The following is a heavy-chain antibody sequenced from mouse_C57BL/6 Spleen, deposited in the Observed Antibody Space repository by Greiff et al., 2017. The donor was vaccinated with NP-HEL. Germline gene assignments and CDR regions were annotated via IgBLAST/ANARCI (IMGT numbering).Heavy chain of an antibody. J-gene: IGHJ1*03. CDR2: IDPSDSYT. D-gene: IGHD1-1*01. CDR3: ARSSSYYYGSISYWYFDV. V-gene: IGHV1-59*01. CDR1: GYTFTSYW. Sequence: QVQLQQPGAELVRPGTSVKLSCKASGYTFTSYWMHWVKQRPGQGLEWIGVIDPSDSYTNYNQKFKGKATLTVDTSSSTAYMQLSSLTSEDSAVYYCARSSSYYYGSISYWYFDVWGTGTTVTVSS.